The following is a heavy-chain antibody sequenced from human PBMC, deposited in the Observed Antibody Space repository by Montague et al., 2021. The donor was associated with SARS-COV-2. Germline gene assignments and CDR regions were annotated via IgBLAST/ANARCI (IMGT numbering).Heavy chain of an antibody. CDR1: GGSFSGYY. CDR2: INQSGRT. D-gene: IGHD3-10*01. J-gene: IGHJ4*02. V-gene: IGHV4-34*01. CDR3: ARRGSSVWGVTVSAELDY. Sequence: SETLSLTCAVYGGSFSGYYWGWIRQPPEKGLEWIGEINQSGRTNNNPSLKSRVIISVDTSKNQFSLKLSSVTAADTAVYYCARRGSSVWGVTVSAELDYWGQGFLVIVSS.